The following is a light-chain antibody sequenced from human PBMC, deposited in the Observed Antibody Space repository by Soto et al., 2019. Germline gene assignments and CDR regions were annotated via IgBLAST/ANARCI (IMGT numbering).Light chain of an antibody. Sequence: QAVLTQSPSASASLGASVKLTCTLSSGHSNYAIAWHQQQSEKGPRYLMKLISDGSHSKGDGIPDRFSGSSSGAERYLTISSLQSEDEADYYCQTWGSGIVVFGGGTKLTVL. CDR3: QTWGSGIVV. V-gene: IGLV4-69*01. J-gene: IGLJ2*01. CDR1: SGHSNYA. CDR2: LISDGSH.